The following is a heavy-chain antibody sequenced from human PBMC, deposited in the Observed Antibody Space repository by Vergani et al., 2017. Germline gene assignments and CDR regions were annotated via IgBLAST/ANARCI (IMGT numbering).Heavy chain of an antibody. CDR1: GFTFSSYE. D-gene: IGHD3-22*01. J-gene: IGHJ4*02. CDR2: ISSSGSTI. V-gene: IGHV3-48*03. Sequence: EVQLVESGGGLVQPGGSLRLSCAASGFTFSSYEMNWVRQAPGKGLEWVSYISSSGSTIYYADSVKGRFTISRDNAKNSLYLQMNSLRAEDTAMYYCARQIDSSGTLWGQGTLVTVSS. CDR3: ARQIDSSGTL.